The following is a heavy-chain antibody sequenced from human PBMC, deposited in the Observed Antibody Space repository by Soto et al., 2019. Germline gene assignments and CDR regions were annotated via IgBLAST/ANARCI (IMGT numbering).Heavy chain of an antibody. V-gene: IGHV4-34*01. Sequence: LSLTCAVYGGSFSGYYWSWIRQPPGKGLEWIGEINHSGSTNYNPSLKSRVTISEDTSKNQFSLKLSSVTAADTAVYYCARVSGIYYYGMDVWGQGTTVTVSS. CDR1: GGSFSGYY. D-gene: IGHD3-10*01. J-gene: IGHJ6*02. CDR3: ARVSGIYYYGMDV. CDR2: INHSGST.